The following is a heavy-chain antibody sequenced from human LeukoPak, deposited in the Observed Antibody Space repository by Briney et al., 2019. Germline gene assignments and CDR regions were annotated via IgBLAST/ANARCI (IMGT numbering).Heavy chain of an antibody. CDR3: ARGAPLGSGSHIGY. J-gene: IGHJ4*02. CDR2: IKQDGSEK. V-gene: IGHV3-7*01. Sequence: GGSLRLSCAASGFTFSSYWMSWVRQAPGKGLEWVANIKQDGSEKYYVDSVKGRFTISRDNAENSLYLQMNSLRAEDTAVYYCARGAPLGSGSHIGYWGQGTLVTVSS. D-gene: IGHD3-10*01. CDR1: GFTFSSYW.